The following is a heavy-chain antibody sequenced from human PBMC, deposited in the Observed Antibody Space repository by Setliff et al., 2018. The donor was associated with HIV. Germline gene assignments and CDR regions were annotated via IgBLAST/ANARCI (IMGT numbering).Heavy chain of an antibody. J-gene: IGHJ6*04. CDR1: GGSISSSSYY. CDR2: IYYSGST. V-gene: IGHV4-39*01. Sequence: SETLSLTCTVSGGSISSSSYYWGWIRQPPGKGLEWIGSIYYSGSTYYNPSLKSRVTISVDTSKNQSSLKLSSVTAADTAVYYCARLGDASPQYYYGSGPVWGKGTTVTVSS. CDR3: ARLGDASPQYYYGSGPV. D-gene: IGHD3-10*01.